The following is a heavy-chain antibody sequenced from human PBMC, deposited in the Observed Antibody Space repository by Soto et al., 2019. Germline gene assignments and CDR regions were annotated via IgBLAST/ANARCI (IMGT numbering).Heavy chain of an antibody. J-gene: IGHJ4*02. CDR1: GYTFTSYG. CDR2: INPKSGGT. CDR3: ARDLAKGGGSAGFDY. D-gene: IGHD1-26*01. Sequence: ASVKVSCKASGYTFTSYGISWVRQAPGQGFEWMGWINPKSGGTKYPQKFQGRVTMTRDTPLSTVYMTLTRLTSDDTAVYYCARDLAKGGGSAGFDYWGQGTLVTVSS. V-gene: IGHV1-2*02.